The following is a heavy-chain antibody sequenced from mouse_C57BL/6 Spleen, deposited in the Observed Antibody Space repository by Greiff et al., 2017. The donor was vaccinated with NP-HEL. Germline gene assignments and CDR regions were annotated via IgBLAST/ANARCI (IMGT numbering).Heavy chain of an antibody. CDR3: ARYGSSFPDYFDY. CDR1: GYTFTSYW. CDR2: INPSNGGT. Sequence: VQLQQSGTELVKPGASVKLSCKASGYTFTSYWMHWVKQRPGQGLEWIGNINPSNGGTNYNEKFKSKATLTVDKSSSTAYMQLSSLTSEDSAVYYCARYGSSFPDYFDYWGQGTTLTVSS. D-gene: IGHD1-1*01. V-gene: IGHV1-53*01. J-gene: IGHJ2*01.